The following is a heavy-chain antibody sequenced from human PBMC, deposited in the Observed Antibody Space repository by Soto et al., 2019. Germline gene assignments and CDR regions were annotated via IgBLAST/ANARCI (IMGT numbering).Heavy chain of an antibody. CDR1: GGSISGSTYY. Sequence: SETLSLTCTVSGGSISGSTYYWGWIRQPPGKGLEYIGSTYYSGRTYYNPSLKSRVTVSVDTSKNQFSLNLNSVTAADTAVYYWARDSSDCGGGSSYSRDRFDPWGQGTLVTLSS. V-gene: IGHV4-39*02. D-gene: IGHD2-15*01. J-gene: IGHJ5*02. CDR3: ARDSSDCGGGSSYSRDRFDP. CDR2: TYYSGRT.